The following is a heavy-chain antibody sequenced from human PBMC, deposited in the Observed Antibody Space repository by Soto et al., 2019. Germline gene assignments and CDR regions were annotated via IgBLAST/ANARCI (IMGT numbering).Heavy chain of an antibody. CDR2: IIPIFRIT. CDR3: VRVRVGSIPLNYDMDV. D-gene: IGHD1-26*01. V-gene: IGHV1-69*01. Sequence: QEQLVQSGPEVQKPGSSVKVSCKASGDTLSRHGISWVRRAPGQGLEWMGGIIPIFRITNYAQKFQGRLMITADESTRTAYMELSRLGSDDSAVYFCVRVRVGSIPLNYDMDVWGQGTTVTVSS. J-gene: IGHJ6*02. CDR1: GDTLSRHG.